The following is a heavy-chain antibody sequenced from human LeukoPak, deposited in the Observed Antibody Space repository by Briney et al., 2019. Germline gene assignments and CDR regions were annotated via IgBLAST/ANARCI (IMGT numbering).Heavy chain of an antibody. Sequence: GGSLRLSCAASGSTFSRYGMHWVRQAPGKGLEWVTAISYDGSNKYYADSVKGRFTISRDNSKNTLYVQMNSLRAEDTAVYYCAKDVWDSSGFDYWGQGTLVTVSS. CDR1: GSTFSRYG. J-gene: IGHJ4*02. CDR2: ISYDGSNK. V-gene: IGHV3-30*04. D-gene: IGHD3-22*01. CDR3: AKDVWDSSGFDY.